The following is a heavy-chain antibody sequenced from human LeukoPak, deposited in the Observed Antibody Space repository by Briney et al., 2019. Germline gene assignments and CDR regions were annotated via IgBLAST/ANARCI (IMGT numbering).Heavy chain of an antibody. D-gene: IGHD1-26*01. Sequence: GGSLRLSCAASGFTFSDYYMSWVRQAPGKGLEWVSAISGSGGSTYYADSVKGRFTISRDNSKNTLYLQMNSLRAEDTAVYYCAKDPSIVGATTFDYWGQGTLVTVSS. CDR2: ISGSGGST. CDR3: AKDPSIVGATTFDY. J-gene: IGHJ4*02. CDR1: GFTFSDYY. V-gene: IGHV3-23*01.